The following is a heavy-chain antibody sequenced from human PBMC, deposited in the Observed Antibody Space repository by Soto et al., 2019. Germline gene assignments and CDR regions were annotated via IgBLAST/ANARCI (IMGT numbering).Heavy chain of an antibody. J-gene: IGHJ6*02. D-gene: IGHD6-13*01. CDR3: ARSLYSSSWYHSGNSYYYYGMDV. CDR1: GGTFGIYA. V-gene: IGHV1-69*05. Sequence: QVQLVQSGAEVKKPGSSVKVSCKASGGTFGIYAITWVRQAPGQGLEWMGGIIAFSDIVNYTQKLQGRVTITSDESTSTAYLVLSSLRSDDTAVYYCARSLYSSSWYHSGNSYYYYGMDVWGQGTTVTVSS. CDR2: IIAFSDIV.